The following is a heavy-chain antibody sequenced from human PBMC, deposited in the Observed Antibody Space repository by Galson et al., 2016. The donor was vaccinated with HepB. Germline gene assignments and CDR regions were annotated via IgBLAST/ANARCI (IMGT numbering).Heavy chain of an antibody. D-gene: IGHD2-2*01. J-gene: IGHJ5*02. CDR2: VFHSGST. Sequence: ETLSLTCAVSGVSITSPNWCTWVRQPPGKGLEWIGEVFHSGSTYYNPSLKSRVTISVDNSKNHFALKLTSVTAADTAVYYCAISTAAVPASINWFDPWGQGTLVTVSS. CDR1: GVSITSPNW. CDR3: AISTAAVPASINWFDP. V-gene: IGHV4-4*02.